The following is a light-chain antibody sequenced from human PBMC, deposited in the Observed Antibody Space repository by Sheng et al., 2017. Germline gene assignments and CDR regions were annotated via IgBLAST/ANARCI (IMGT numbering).Light chain of an antibody. J-gene: IGKJ1*01. Sequence: EIGMTQSPATLFVSPGERATLSCRASQSISSNLAWYQQKPGQAPRLLIYDASTRATGIPARFSGSGSGTEFTLTISSLQSEDFALYYCQQYNNWRSFGQGTKVEIK. CDR1: QSISSN. CDR2: DAS. CDR3: QQYNNWRS. V-gene: IGKV3-15*01.